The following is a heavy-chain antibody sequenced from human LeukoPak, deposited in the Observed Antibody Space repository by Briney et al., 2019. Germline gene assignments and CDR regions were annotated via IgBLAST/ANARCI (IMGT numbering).Heavy chain of an antibody. D-gene: IGHD2-2*01. CDR1: GDSVTSYSAT. Sequence: SQTLSLTCAISGDSVTSYSATWDWIRQCPSRGAEWLGRTYYRSKWYTDYAVSVKSRVTVNPDTSKNQFSLQLNSVTPEDTAVYYCARRLTQYDCFDPWGQGILVTVSS. CDR3: ARRLTQYDCFDP. V-gene: IGHV6-1*01. CDR2: TYYRSKWYT. J-gene: IGHJ5*02.